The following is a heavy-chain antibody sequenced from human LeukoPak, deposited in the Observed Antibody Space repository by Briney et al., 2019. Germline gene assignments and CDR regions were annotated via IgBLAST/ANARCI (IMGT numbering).Heavy chain of an antibody. V-gene: IGHV1-2*06. D-gene: IGHD6-13*01. CDR1: GYTFSAYF. CDR2: INPNGGDT. CDR3: ARVGFTSSWSNFDY. Sequence: ASVKVSCKASGYTFSAYFIHWVRQAPGQGLEWMGRINPNGGDTNYAQKFQGRVTMTGDTSISTAYMELSSLRSDDTAMYYCARVGFTSSWSNFDYWGQGTLVTVSS. J-gene: IGHJ4*02.